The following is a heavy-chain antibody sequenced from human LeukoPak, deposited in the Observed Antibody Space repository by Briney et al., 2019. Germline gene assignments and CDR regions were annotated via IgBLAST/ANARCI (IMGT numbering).Heavy chain of an antibody. Sequence: PSETLSLTCTVSGGSISSSSYYWGWIRQPPGKGLEWIGSIYYSGSTYYNPSLKSRVTISVDTSRNQFSLKLSSVTAADTAVYYCARESVTMNSPFDYWGQGTLVTVSS. CDR3: ARESVTMNSPFDY. V-gene: IGHV4-39*07. CDR1: GGSISSSSYY. J-gene: IGHJ4*02. D-gene: IGHD3-22*01. CDR2: IYYSGST.